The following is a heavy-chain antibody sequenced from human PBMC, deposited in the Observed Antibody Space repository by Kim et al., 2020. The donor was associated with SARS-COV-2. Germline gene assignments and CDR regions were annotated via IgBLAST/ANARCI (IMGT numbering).Heavy chain of an antibody. CDR3: TRSTSGTS. D-gene: IGHD1-26*01. J-gene: IGHJ5*02. V-gene: IGHV3-21*03. Sequence: YAASVKGRFISSRDNAKNPLYLQMNSLSAEDTAVYYCTRSTSGTSWGQGTLVTVSS.